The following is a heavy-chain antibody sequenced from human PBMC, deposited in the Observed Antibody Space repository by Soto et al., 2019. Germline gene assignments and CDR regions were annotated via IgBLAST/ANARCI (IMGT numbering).Heavy chain of an antibody. CDR1: GITISNYP. V-gene: IGHV3-23*01. D-gene: IGHD3-22*01. Sequence: ESGGGLVQPGGSLRLSCAASGITISNYPMSWVRQAPGKGLDWVSGSSGSGDRTYYADSAKGRFTISKDISKNSLSLQLDNLGVEDTAVYFCVKDDGGYPSTAPHWGQGTLVTVSS. CDR2: SSGSGDRT. J-gene: IGHJ1*01. CDR3: VKDDGGYPSTAPH.